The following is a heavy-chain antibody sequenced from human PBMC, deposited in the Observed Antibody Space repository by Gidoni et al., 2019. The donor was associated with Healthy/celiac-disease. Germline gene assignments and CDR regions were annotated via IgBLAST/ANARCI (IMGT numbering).Heavy chain of an antibody. J-gene: IGHJ4*02. V-gene: IGHV3-30*18. CDR2: ISYDGSNK. CDR3: AKDGLLWFGELFGPLYYFDY. Sequence: QVQLVESGGGVVKPGRSLRLSCAASGFTFSSNGMHWVRQAPGKGLEWVAVISYDGSNKYYADSVKGRFTISRDNSKNTLYLQMNSLRAEDTAVYYCAKDGLLWFGELFGPLYYFDYWGQGTLVTVSS. D-gene: IGHD3-10*01. CDR1: GFTFSSNG.